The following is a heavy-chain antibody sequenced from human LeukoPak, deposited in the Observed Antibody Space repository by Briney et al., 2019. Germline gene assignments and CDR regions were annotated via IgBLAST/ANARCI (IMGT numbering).Heavy chain of an antibody. CDR3: ARDREGSSPGRPNYYYYMDV. D-gene: IGHD1-26*01. V-gene: IGHV4-38-2*02. Sequence: PSETLSLTCAVSGYSISSAYYWGWIRQPPGKGPEWIGNIYHSASTYYNPSLKSRVTISLDTSKNQFSLKLSSVTAADTAVYYCARDREGSSPGRPNYYYYMDVWGKGTTVTVSS. CDR1: GYSISSAYY. J-gene: IGHJ6*03. CDR2: IYHSAST.